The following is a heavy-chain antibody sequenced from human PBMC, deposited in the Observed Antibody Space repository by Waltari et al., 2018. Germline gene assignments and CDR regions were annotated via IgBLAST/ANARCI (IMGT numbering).Heavy chain of an antibody. D-gene: IGHD6-13*01. CDR2: IYTSGST. Sequence: QVQLQESGPGLVKPSQTLSLTCTVSGGSISSGSYYWSWIRQPAGKGLEWIGRIYTSGSTNYNPSLKSRVTISLDTSKNQFSLKLSAVTAADTAVYYCATRSSWYGGAFDIWGQGTMVTVSS. J-gene: IGHJ3*02. V-gene: IGHV4-61*02. CDR3: ATRSSWYGGAFDI. CDR1: GGSISSGSYY.